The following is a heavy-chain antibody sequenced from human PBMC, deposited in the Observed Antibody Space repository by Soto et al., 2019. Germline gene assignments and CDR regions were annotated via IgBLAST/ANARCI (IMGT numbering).Heavy chain of an antibody. J-gene: IGHJ4*02. Sequence: QITLNESGPTQVKPRQTLTLTCTFSGFSLTTSGVGVGWIRQSPGKAPEWLALIYWDDDKRYSPAMKSRLTITKDTSKIPVVLTMADLDPADTATYYCAHRVLRTVFGLVTTTAIYFDFWRQGTPVAVSS. CDR1: GFSLTTSGVG. CDR2: IYWDDDK. V-gene: IGHV2-5*02. D-gene: IGHD3-3*01. CDR3: AHRVLRTVFGLVTTTAIYFDF.